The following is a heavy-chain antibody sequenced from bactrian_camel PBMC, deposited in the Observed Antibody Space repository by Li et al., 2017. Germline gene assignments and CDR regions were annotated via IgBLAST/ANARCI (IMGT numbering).Heavy chain of an antibody. CDR2: TNPDGRT. Sequence: HVQLVESGGGSVQNGGPLRLSCVVVSEYTYRSYCMGWFRQAPGKEREGVAGTNPDGRTLYADSVKGRFTISRDNAKNTLSLQMSSLKFGDTAMYYCAVMRSAGDCSISGFEGFARTPYEFMYWGQGTQVTVS. CDR3: AVMRSAGDCSISGFEGFARTPYEFMY. V-gene: IGHV3S1*01. D-gene: IGHD1*01. CDR1: EYTYRSYC. J-gene: IGHJ4*01.